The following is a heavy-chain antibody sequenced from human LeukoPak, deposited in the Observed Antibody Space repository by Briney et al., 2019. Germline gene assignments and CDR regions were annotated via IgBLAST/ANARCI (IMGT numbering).Heavy chain of an antibody. CDR1: GGSSIGYS. D-gene: IGHD2-8*01. CDR3: ARVSGYCSDGVCWFDY. V-gene: IGHV4-34*01. Sequence: SSETLSLTCAVYGGSSIGYSWSWVRQPPGKGLEWIGEIDDSGTTNYRPSLKSRVTISVDTSKNQLSLKVTSVTAADTAVYYCARVSGYCSDGVCWFDYWGQGTLVTVSS. CDR2: IDDSGTT. J-gene: IGHJ4*02.